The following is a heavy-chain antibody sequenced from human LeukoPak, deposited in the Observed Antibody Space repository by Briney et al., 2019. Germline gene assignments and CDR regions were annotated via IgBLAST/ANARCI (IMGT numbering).Heavy chain of an antibody. J-gene: IGHJ4*02. V-gene: IGHV4-39*01. CDR1: GGSITSSSYY. Sequence: SETLSLTCSVSGGSITSSSYYWGWIRQPPEKGLEWIGSIYYTGGTYYSPSLKSRVTTSVDTSKNQFSLKLSSVTAADTAVYYCARGAYSSGWAYFDHWGQGTLVTVSS. D-gene: IGHD6-19*01. CDR2: IYYTGGT. CDR3: ARGAYSSGWAYFDH.